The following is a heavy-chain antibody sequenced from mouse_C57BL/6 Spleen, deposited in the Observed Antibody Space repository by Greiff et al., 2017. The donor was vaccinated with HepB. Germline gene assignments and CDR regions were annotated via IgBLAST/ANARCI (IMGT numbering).Heavy chain of an antibody. D-gene: IGHD1-1*01. CDR3: ARGYYGSSYNFDY. CDR2: ISDGGSYT. J-gene: IGHJ2*01. V-gene: IGHV5-4*03. Sequence: DVMLVESGGGLVKPGGSLKLSCAASGFTFSSYAMSWVRQTPEKRLEWVATISDGGSYTYYPDNVKGRFTISRDNAKNNLYLQMSHLKSEDTAMYYCARGYYGSSYNFDYWGQGTTLTVSS. CDR1: GFTFSSYA.